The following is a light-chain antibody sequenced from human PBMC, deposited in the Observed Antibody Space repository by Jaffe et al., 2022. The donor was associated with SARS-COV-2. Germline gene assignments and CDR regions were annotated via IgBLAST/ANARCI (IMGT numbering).Light chain of an antibody. CDR3: QQYNSYTWT. J-gene: IGKJ1*01. CDR2: KAS. Sequence: DIQMTQSPSTLSASVGDRVTITCRASQSISSWLAWYQQKPGQAPNLLIYKASYLQSGVPSRFSGSGSGTEFTLTISSLQPDDFATYYCQQYNSYTWTFGQGTKVEIK. V-gene: IGKV1-5*03. CDR1: QSISSW.